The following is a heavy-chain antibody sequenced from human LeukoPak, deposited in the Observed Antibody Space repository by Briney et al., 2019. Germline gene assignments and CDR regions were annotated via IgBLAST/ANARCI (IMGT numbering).Heavy chain of an antibody. Sequence: ASVRVSCKASGYTFTGYYIYWVRQAPGQGPEWMGCIHSRDSSTTYAKKFLGRVTLTSDASINTAILELTPLTSDDTASYYCARDIRDWNLWGQGTLVTVSS. CDR2: IHSRDSST. J-gene: IGHJ4*02. CDR3: ARDIRDWNL. D-gene: IGHD1-7*01. V-gene: IGHV1-2*02. CDR1: GYTFTGYY.